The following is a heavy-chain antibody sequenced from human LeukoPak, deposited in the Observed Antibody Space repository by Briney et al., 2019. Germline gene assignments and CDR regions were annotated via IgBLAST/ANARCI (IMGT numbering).Heavy chain of an antibody. CDR1: GYTFTGYY. J-gene: IGHJ4*02. CDR2: INPNSGGT. Sequence: GVSVKVSCKASGYTFTGYYMHWVRQAPGQGLEWMGWINPNSGGTNYALKFQGRVTMTRDTSISTAYMELSRLRSDDTAVYYCARGQYYDFWSGYYIDYWGQGTLVTVSS. V-gene: IGHV1-2*02. D-gene: IGHD3-3*01. CDR3: ARGQYYDFWSGYYIDY.